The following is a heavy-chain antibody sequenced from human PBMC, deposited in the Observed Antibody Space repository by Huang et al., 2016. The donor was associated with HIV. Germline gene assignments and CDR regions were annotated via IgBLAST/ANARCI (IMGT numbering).Heavy chain of an antibody. CDR2: TWSDGSNK. CDR1: GFTFSNYG. Sequence: QVQLVESGGGVVQPGGSLRLSCAASGFTFSNYGMHWVRQAPGKGVEGVASTWSDGSNKYYVASVKGRFTVSRDNSKNTLYLQMNSLRDDDTAVYYCARKRDKQDSSAYFDYWGQGTPVTVSS. CDR3: ARKRDKQDSSAYFDY. V-gene: IGHV3-30*02. J-gene: IGHJ4*02. D-gene: IGHD3-22*01.